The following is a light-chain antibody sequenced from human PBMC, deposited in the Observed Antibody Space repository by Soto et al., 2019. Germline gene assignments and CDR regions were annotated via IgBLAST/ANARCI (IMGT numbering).Light chain of an antibody. V-gene: IGKV3-20*01. CDR1: QSVSSSY. J-gene: IGKJ2*01. Sequence: EIVLTQSPGTLSLSPGERATLSCRASQSVSSSYLAWYQQKPGQAPRLLIYGASSRATGIPDRFSGSGSGADFTLTLSRLEPEDSAVYYCQQYGSSPYTFGQGTKLAIK. CDR2: GAS. CDR3: QQYGSSPYT.